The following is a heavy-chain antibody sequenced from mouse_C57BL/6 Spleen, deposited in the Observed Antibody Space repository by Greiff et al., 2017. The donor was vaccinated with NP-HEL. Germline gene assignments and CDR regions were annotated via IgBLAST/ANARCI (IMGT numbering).Heavy chain of an antibody. CDR2: ILPGSGST. Sequence: VQLQESGAELMKPGASVKLSCKATGYTFTGYWIEWVKQRPGHGLEWIGEILPGSGSTNYNEKFKGKATFTADTSSNTAYMQLSSLTTEDSAIYYCARSRGVITTVVEGFDYWGQGTTLTVSS. CDR1: GYTFTGYW. D-gene: IGHD1-1*01. J-gene: IGHJ2*01. V-gene: IGHV1-9*01. CDR3: ARSRGVITTVVEGFDY.